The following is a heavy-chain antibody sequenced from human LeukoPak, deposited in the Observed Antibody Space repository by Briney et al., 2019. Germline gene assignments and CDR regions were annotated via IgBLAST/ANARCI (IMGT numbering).Heavy chain of an antibody. CDR1: GYTFHNYG. D-gene: IGHD6-13*01. Sequence: ASVKVSCKASGYTFHNYGFSWVRQAPGQGLEWMGWISPYSGNTDYTERLQGRVTMTTDTSTTTAFMELRSLRSDDTAVYYCARTSGVSAAGSPYYFDYWGQGTLVTVSS. J-gene: IGHJ4*02. CDR2: ISPYSGNT. V-gene: IGHV1-18*01. CDR3: ARTSGVSAAGSPYYFDY.